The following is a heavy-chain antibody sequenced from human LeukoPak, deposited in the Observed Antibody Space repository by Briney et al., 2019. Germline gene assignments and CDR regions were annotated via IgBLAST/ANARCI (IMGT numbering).Heavy chain of an antibody. J-gene: IGHJ4*02. V-gene: IGHV3-23*01. D-gene: IGHD3-3*01. CDR2: IGGRGGST. CDR1: GFTFSSHA. Sequence: QPGGSLRLSCAASGFTFSSHAMAWVRQAPGKGLEWVSAIGGRGGSTYYADSVKGRFTISRDNSKNTVYLQMNSLRAEDTAVYYCARAPGVVAFHYFDLWGQGTLVTVSS. CDR3: ARAPGVVAFHYFDL.